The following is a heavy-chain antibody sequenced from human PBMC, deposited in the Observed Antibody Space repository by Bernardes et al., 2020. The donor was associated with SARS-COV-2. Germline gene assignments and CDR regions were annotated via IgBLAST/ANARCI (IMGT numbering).Heavy chain of an antibody. CDR1: GYSFTSYW. V-gene: IGHV5-51*01. D-gene: IGHD3-10*01. J-gene: IGHJ6*02. CDR2: IYPGDSDT. Sequence: GESLKISCKGSGYSFTSYWLGWVRQMPGKGLEWMGIIYPGDSDTRYSPSFQGQVTISADKSISTAYLQWSSLKASDTAMYYCARHGLQWFGELISPYHDYYYDMDVWGQGTTVTVSS. CDR3: ARHGLQWFGELISPYHDYYYDMDV.